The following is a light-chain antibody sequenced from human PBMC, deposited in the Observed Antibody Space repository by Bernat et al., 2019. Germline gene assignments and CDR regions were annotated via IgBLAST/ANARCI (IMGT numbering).Light chain of an antibody. CDR1: KLGDRY. V-gene: IGLV3-1*01. CDR2: QHN. Sequence: SYELTQPPSVSVSPGQTASITCSGDKLGDRYPSWYQQRPGQSPLLVIYQHNKRPSGIPERFSGSTSGNTATLTISGALASDEAAYYCQAWDGTTDVVFGGGTKLTVL. J-gene: IGLJ2*01. CDR3: QAWDGTTDVV.